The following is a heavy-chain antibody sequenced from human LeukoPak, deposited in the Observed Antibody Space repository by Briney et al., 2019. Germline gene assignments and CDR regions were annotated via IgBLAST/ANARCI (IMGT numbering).Heavy chain of an antibody. V-gene: IGHV4-61*02. J-gene: IGHJ4*02. D-gene: IGHD1-26*01. Sequence: SQTLSLTCTVSGGSISSGSYYSSWIRQPAGKGLEWIGRIYTSGSTNYNPSLKSRVTISVDTSKNQFSLKLSSVTAADTAVYYCARVSRAAKWGFDYWGQGTLVTVSS. CDR2: IYTSGST. CDR1: GGSISSGSYY. CDR3: ARVSRAAKWGFDY.